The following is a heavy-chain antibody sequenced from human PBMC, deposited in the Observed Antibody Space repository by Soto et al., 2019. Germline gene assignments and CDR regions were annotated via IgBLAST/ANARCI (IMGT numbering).Heavy chain of an antibody. J-gene: IGHJ6*02. D-gene: IGHD6-13*01. Sequence: QVQLVQSGAEVKKPGSSVKVSCKASGGTFSSYAISWVRQAPGQGLEWMGGIVPIFGTTNYAEKFQGRVTFTADEATSTAYMELSSLRSEDTAVYYCARDLGSAAGIYGMDVWGQGTTVTVSS. CDR2: IVPIFGTT. V-gene: IGHV1-69*12. CDR3: ARDLGSAAGIYGMDV. CDR1: GGTFSSYA.